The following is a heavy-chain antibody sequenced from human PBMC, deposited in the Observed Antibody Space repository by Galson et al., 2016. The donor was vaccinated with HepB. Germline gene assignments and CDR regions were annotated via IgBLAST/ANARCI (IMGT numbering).Heavy chain of an antibody. CDR1: GESFXXXY. D-gene: IGHD6-19*01. CDR2: XNXXXST. V-gene: IGHV4-34*01. Sequence: SETLSLTCAVYGESFXXXYWXXXRXXXGKXXXWIXXXNXXXSTXXXPSXXSRVTISXDTSKKXFSLXXSSVTAADTAVYYCARVYHPSGWXXPFDYWGXGTXXTV. J-gene: IGHJ4*02. CDR3: ARVYHPSGWXXPFDY.